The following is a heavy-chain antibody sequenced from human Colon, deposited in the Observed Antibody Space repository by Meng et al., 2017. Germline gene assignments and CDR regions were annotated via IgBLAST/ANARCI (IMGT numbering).Heavy chain of an antibody. J-gene: IGHJ5*02. V-gene: IGHV4-61*03. CDR2: IYYTGNT. D-gene: IGHD4-17*01. CDR1: GASVSSDSHY. Sequence: VRTQEPGQGLVRPSETPSLTCTVSGASVSSDSHYWSWIRQSPGKGLEWIGYIYYTGNTNYNPSLASRVSMSLDTSKNHFSLHLTSVTAADTAIHYCARVNGDFDEAWFDPWGQGTLVTVSS. CDR3: ARVNGDFDEAWFDP.